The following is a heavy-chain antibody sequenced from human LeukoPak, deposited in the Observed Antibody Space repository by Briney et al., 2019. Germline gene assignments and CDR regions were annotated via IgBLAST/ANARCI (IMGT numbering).Heavy chain of an antibody. V-gene: IGHV1-2*02. D-gene: IGHD6-6*01. Sequence: ASVKVSXKASGYTFTGYYMHWMRQAPGQGLEWMGWINPNSGGTNYAQKFQGRVTMTGDTSISTAYMELSRLRSDDTAVYYCARDRGQYSSYFDYWGQGTLVTVSS. J-gene: IGHJ4*02. CDR1: GYTFTGYY. CDR3: ARDRGQYSSYFDY. CDR2: INPNSGGT.